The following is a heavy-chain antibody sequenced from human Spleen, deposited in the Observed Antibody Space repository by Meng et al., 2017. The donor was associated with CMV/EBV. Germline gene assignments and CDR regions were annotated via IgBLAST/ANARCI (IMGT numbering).Heavy chain of an antibody. D-gene: IGHD2-2*01. J-gene: IGHJ5*02. V-gene: IGHV4-4*02. CDR3: ARAPIVVVPAANWFDP. CDR1: GGSISSSNW. CDR2: IYHSGST. Sequence: QVQRQESGPGLVKPSGTLSLTCAVSGGSISSSNWWSWVRQPPGKGLEWIGEIYHSGSTNYNPSLKSRVTISVDTSKNQFSLKLSSVTAADTAVYYCARAPIVVVPAANWFDPWGQGTLVTVSS.